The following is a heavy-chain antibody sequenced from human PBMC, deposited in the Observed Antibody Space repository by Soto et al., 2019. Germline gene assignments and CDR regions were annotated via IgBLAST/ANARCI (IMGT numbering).Heavy chain of an antibody. Sequence: SETLSLTCTVSGGSISSYYWSWIRQPPGEGLEWIGYIYYSGSTNYNPSLKSRVTISVDTSKNQFSLKLSSVTAADTAVYYCARDMGTTVTYYYGMDVWGQGTTVTVSS. CDR1: GGSISSYY. V-gene: IGHV4-59*01. J-gene: IGHJ6*02. CDR2: IYYSGST. CDR3: ARDMGTTVTYYYGMDV. D-gene: IGHD4-4*01.